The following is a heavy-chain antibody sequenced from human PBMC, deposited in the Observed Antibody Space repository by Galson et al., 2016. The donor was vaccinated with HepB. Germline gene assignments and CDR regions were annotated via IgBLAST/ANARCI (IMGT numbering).Heavy chain of an antibody. CDR3: TRGFCEGTDCYTNLFEY. Sequence: QSGAEVKKPGESLTISCKGSGYTFTNYWITWLRQMPGKGLEWMGRIDPSDSYSNYSPSFEGHVTISVDETNTTAFLQWSSLKASDTAIYYCTRGFCEGTDCYTNLFEYWGQGTRVTVSS. V-gene: IGHV5-10-1*01. CDR1: GYTFTNYW. J-gene: IGHJ4*02. D-gene: IGHD2-21*02. CDR2: IDPSDSYS.